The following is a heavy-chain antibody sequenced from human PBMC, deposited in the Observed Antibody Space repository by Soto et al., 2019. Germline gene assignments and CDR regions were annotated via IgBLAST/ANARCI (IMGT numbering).Heavy chain of an antibody. CDR1: GFNFSSFA. CDR3: SKLPDLRPVADAFDI. D-gene: IGHD2-15*01. V-gene: IGHV3-23*01. CDR2: ISGSGGST. Sequence: GGSMRLSCAASGFNFSSFAVRWVRQDPEKGLEWVSAISGSGGSTYYADSVKGRFTISRDNSKNTLYLQMNSLRAEDTAIYFFSKLPDLRPVADAFDIWGQGTMVTVSS. J-gene: IGHJ3*02.